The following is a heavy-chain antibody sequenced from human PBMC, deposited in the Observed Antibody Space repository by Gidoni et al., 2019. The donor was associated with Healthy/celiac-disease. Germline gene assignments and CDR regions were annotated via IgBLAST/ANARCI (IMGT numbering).Heavy chain of an antibody. Sequence: QVQLVQSGAEVKKPGASVKVSCTASGYTFTGYYMHWVRQAPGQGLEWMGWINPNSGGTNYAQKFQGWVTMTRDTSISTAYMELSRLRSDDTAVYYCARAGSGGLSRRYYYYMDVWGKGTTVTVSS. CDR1: GYTFTGYY. V-gene: IGHV1-2*04. CDR3: ARAGSGGLSRRYYYYMDV. J-gene: IGHJ6*03. D-gene: IGHD3-10*01. CDR2: INPNSGGT.